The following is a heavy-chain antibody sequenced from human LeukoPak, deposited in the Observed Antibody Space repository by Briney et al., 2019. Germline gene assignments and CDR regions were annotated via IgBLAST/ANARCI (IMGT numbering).Heavy chain of an antibody. CDR1: GFTFTSSA. V-gene: IGHV1-58*02. D-gene: IGHD6-13*01. J-gene: IGHJ2*01. Sequence: SVKVSCKASGFTFTSSAMQWVRQARGQRLEWIGWIVVGSGNTNYAQKFQERVTITRDMSTSTAYMELSSLRSEDTAVYYCAVSNWGLAAGEDIEYWYFDLWGRGTLVTVSS. CDR2: IVVGSGNT. CDR3: AVSNWGLAAGEDIEYWYFDL.